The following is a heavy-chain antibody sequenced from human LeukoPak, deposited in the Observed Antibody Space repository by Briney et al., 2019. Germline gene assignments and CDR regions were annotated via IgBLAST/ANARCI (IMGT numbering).Heavy chain of an antibody. D-gene: IGHD3-10*01. J-gene: IGHJ4*02. Sequence: GGSLRLSCAASGFTFSGYSMNWVRQAPGKGLEWVSIIYSGGSTYNADSVKGRFTISRDNSKNTLYLQMNSLRAEDTAVYYCASGVQGFDYWGQGTLVTVSS. V-gene: IGHV3-66*01. CDR3: ASGVQGFDY. CDR2: IYSGGST. CDR1: GFTFSGYS.